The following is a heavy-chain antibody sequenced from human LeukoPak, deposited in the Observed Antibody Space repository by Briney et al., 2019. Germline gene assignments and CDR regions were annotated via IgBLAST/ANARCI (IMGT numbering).Heavy chain of an antibody. Sequence: PSETLSLTCTVSDYSISSGYYWGWIRQPPGKGLEWIGSIYHSGITYKNPSLKSRVTISADTSKNQFSLKLSSVTAADTAVYYCARVGRDSSGWDWGQGTLVTVSS. CDR1: DYSISSGYY. CDR2: IYHSGIT. D-gene: IGHD6-19*01. CDR3: ARVGRDSSGWD. V-gene: IGHV4-38-2*02. J-gene: IGHJ4*02.